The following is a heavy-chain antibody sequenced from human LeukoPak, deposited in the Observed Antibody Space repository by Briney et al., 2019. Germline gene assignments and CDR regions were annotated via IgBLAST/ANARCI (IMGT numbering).Heavy chain of an antibody. V-gene: IGHV4-4*07. CDR1: GSSISSYY. Sequence: TSETLSLTCTVSGSSISSYYWSWIQQPAGKGLEWIGRTYNSGSTNYNPSLKSRVAMSVDTSKNQFSLKLSSVTAADTAVYYCARGQVYFDYWGQGTLVTVSS. CDR2: TYNSGST. J-gene: IGHJ4*02. CDR3: ARGQVYFDY.